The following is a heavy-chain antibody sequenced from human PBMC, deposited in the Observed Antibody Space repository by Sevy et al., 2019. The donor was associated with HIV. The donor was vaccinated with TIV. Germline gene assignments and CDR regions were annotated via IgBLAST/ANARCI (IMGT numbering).Heavy chain of an antibody. Sequence: GGSLRLSCAASGFTFSSYAMSWVRQAPGKGVEWVSAISGSGGSTYYADSVKGRFTISRDNSKNTLYLQMNSLRAEDTAVYYCAKGGDPYSYGYFDYWGQGTLVTVSS. CDR2: ISGSGGST. D-gene: IGHD5-18*01. CDR3: AKGGDPYSYGYFDY. V-gene: IGHV3-23*01. J-gene: IGHJ4*02. CDR1: GFTFSSYA.